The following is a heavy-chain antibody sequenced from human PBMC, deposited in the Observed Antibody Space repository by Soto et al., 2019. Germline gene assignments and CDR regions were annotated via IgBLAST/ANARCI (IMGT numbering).Heavy chain of an antibody. J-gene: IGHJ4*02. CDR2: ISYDGSIQ. V-gene: IGHV3-30*03. D-gene: IGHD5-18*01. CDR1: GFAFSSYG. CDR3: VSDRGYGHASVPYS. Sequence: QAQLVESGGGVVQPGRSLRLSCAASGFAFSSYGMHWVRQAPGTGLECVAVISYDGSIQHNKNTVKGRFTISRENPKNMVLLQMSGMRAEDTAVYYCVSDRGYGHASVPYSWGQGTLVSVSS.